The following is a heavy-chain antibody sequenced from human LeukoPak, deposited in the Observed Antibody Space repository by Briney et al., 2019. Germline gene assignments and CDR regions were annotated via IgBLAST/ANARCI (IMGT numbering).Heavy chain of an antibody. V-gene: IGHV3-23*01. D-gene: IGHD5-12*01. Sequence: HSGGSLRLSCAASGFTFSSYAMSWVRQAPGKGLEWVSAISGSGGSTYYADSVKGRFTISRDNSKNTLYLQMNSLRAEDTAVCYCAKAPVDIVARGLYFDYWGQGTLVTVSS. CDR1: GFTFSSYA. J-gene: IGHJ4*02. CDR2: ISGSGGST. CDR3: AKAPVDIVARGLYFDY.